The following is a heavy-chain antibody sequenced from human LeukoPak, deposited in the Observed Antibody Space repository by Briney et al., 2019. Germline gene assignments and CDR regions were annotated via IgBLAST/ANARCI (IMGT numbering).Heavy chain of an antibody. J-gene: IGHJ3*01. CDR3: VKEENPYGSGFDAFDL. CDR2: ITWNSGEI. Sequence: PGRSLRLSCAAFGFTFDNYAMHWVRQAPGKGLEWVSGITWNSGEIDYADSVKGRFPISRDSATKSVYLQMNSLTTEDTALYYCVKEENPYGSGFDAFDLWGQGTMVTVSS. V-gene: IGHV3-9*01. D-gene: IGHD3-10*01. CDR1: GFTFDNYA.